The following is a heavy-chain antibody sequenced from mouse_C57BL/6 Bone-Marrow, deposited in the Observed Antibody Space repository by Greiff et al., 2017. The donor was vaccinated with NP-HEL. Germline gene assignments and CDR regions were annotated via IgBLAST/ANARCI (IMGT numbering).Heavy chain of an antibody. D-gene: IGHD2-4*01. J-gene: IGHJ2*01. CDR1: GYTFTSYW. V-gene: IGHV1-50*01. CDR2: IDPSASYT. Sequence: VQLQQSGAELVKPGASVKLSCKASGYTFTSYWMQWVKQRPGQGLEWIGEIDPSASYTTYNQKFKGKATLTVDTSSSTAYMQLSSLTSEDSAVDYCARDDYDIDYWGQGTTLTVSS. CDR3: ARDDYDIDY.